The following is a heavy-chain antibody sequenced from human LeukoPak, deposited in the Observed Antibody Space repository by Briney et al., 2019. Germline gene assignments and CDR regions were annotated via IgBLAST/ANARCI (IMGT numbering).Heavy chain of an antibody. CDR3: ARFPDYYDSSGQLDY. V-gene: IGHV3-7*01. J-gene: IGHJ4*02. CDR2: IKQDGSEK. CDR1: GFTFSRYW. Sequence: PGGSLRLSCAASGFTFSRYWMSWVRQAPGKGLEWVANIKQDGSEKYYVDSVKGRFTISRDNAKNSLYLQMNSLRAEDTAVYYCARFPDYYDSSGQLDYCGQGTLVTVSS. D-gene: IGHD3-22*01.